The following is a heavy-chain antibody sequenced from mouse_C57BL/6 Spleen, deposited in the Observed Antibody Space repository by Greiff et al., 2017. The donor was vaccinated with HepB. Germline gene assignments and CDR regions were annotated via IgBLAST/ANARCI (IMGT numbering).Heavy chain of an antibody. CDR2: IDPETGGT. Sequence: QVQLQQSGAELVRPGASVTLSCKASGYTFTDYEMHWVKQTPVHGLEWIGAIDPETGGTAYNQKFKGKAILTADKSSSTAYMELRRLTSEDSAVYYCTKGLSYDYDGAYWGQGTLVSVSA. V-gene: IGHV1-15*01. CDR1: GYTFTDYE. CDR3: TKGLSYDYDGAY. D-gene: IGHD2-4*01. J-gene: IGHJ3*01.